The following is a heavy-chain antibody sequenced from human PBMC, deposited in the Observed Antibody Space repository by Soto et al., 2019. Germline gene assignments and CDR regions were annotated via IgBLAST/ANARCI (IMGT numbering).Heavy chain of an antibody. CDR3: ARRWGGYVFSDAFDI. V-gene: IGHV4-39*01. CDR1: GGSISSSSYY. CDR2: IYYSGST. D-gene: IGHD6-25*01. J-gene: IGHJ3*02. Sequence: SETLSLTCTVSGGSISSSSYYWGWIRQPPGKGLEWIGSIYYSGSTYYNPSLKSRVTISVDTSKNQFSLKLSSVTAADTAVYYCARRWGGYVFSDAFDIWGQGTMVTVSS.